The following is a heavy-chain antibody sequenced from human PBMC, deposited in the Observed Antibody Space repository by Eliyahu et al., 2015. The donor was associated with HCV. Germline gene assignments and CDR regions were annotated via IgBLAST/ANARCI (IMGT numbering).Heavy chain of an antibody. CDR1: GYTFTGYY. CDR2: INPNSGAT. CDR3: ARERELLTATHRARYGMDV. V-gene: IGHV1-2*02. D-gene: IGHD2-15*01. Sequence: QVQLVQSGAEVKKPGASVKVFCKAAGYTFTGYYIYWVRQAPGQGLEWMGRINPNSGATNYAQKFQGRVTMTRDTTISTAYMELSRLRSDDTAVYYCARERELLTATHRARYGMDVWGQGTTVTVSS. J-gene: IGHJ6*02.